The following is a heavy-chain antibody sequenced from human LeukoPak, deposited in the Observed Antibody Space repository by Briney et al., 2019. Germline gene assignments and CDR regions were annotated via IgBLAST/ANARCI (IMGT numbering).Heavy chain of an antibody. J-gene: IGHJ5*02. CDR3: ARVGYGDYSNWFDP. Sequence: SETLSLTCAVYGGSFSGYYWSWIRQPPGKGLEWIGEINHSGSTNYNPSLKSRVTISVDTSKNQFSLKLSSVTAADTAVYYCARVGYGDYSNWFDPWGQGTLVTVSS. D-gene: IGHD4-17*01. CDR1: GGSFSGYY. V-gene: IGHV4-34*01. CDR2: INHSGST.